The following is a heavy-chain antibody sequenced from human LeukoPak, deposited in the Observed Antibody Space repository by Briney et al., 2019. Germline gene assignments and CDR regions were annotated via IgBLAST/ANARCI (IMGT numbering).Heavy chain of an antibody. Sequence: GGSLRLSCAASGFTFSSYAMSWVRQAPGKGLEWVSAISGSGDSTFYADSVKGRFTISRDNSKNTLYLQMNSLRAEDTAVYYCAKDLRLGLVTMVRGVFDYWGQGTLVTVSS. J-gene: IGHJ4*02. CDR2: ISGSGDST. D-gene: IGHD3-10*01. V-gene: IGHV3-23*01. CDR1: GFTFSSYA. CDR3: AKDLRLGLVTMVRGVFDY.